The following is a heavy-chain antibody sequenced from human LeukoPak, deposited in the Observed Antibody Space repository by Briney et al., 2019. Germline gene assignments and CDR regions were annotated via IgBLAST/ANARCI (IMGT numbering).Heavy chain of an antibody. CDR1: GYSFTNHW. V-gene: IGHV5-10-1*01. D-gene: IGHD5-18*01. CDR2: IDPSDSYT. CDR3: ARTRGYSCGPPFDF. Sequence: GESLRISCKGSGYSFTNHWITWVRQMPGKGLEWMGRIDPSDSYTNYSPSFQGHVTISADKSIAIGYLQWSSLKASDTAMYYCARTRGYSCGPPFDFWGQGTLVTVSS. J-gene: IGHJ4*02.